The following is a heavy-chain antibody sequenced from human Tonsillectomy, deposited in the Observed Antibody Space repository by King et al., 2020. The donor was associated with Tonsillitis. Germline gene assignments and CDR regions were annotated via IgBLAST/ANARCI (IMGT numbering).Heavy chain of an antibody. J-gene: IGHJ4*02. CDR2: MYFSGTI. CDR3: ARSVSGSFDY. Sequence: QLQESGPGAVKPSETLSLTCTVSGGSISSSDHYWACIRQPPGKGLEWIGYMYFSGTIFYNPSLKSRITISGGTSENRFSLTLSSVTAADTAVYFCARSVSGSFDYWGQGALVTVSS. CDR1: GGSISSSDHY. D-gene: IGHD1-26*01. V-gene: IGHV4-39*01.